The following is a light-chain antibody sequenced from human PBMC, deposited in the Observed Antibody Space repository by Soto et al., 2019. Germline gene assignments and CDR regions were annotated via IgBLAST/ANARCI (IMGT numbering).Light chain of an antibody. V-gene: IGKV3-11*01. CDR1: QSVSSQ. J-gene: IGKJ1*01. Sequence: DIVMTQSPATLSVTPGERATLSCRASQSVSSQIAWYQQKPGQAPRLLIYDASIRATGIPARFSGSGSGTDFTLTISYLEPEDFAVYYCQQRSNWPPTFGQGTKVDI. CDR2: DAS. CDR3: QQRSNWPPT.